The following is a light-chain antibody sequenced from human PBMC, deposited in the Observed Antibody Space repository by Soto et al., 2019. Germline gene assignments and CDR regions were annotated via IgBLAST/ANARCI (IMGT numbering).Light chain of an antibody. CDR2: GAS. J-gene: IGKJ3*01. Sequence: EIVLTQSPGTLSLSPGERATLSCRASQSVSSSYLAWYQQKPGQAPRLLIYGASSRATGIPDRFSGSGSGTDFTLTTSRLEPEDFAVYYCKQYRSSLITFGPGTKVDIK. V-gene: IGKV3-20*01. CDR3: KQYRSSLIT. CDR1: QSVSSSY.